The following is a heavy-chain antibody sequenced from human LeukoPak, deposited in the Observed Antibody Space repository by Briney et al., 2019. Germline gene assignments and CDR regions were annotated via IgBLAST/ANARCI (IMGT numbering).Heavy chain of an antibody. J-gene: IGHJ4*02. V-gene: IGHV5-51*01. CDR2: IYPGDSDT. Sequence: GESLKISCQGSGYSFTTYWIGWVRQMPRKGLEWMGIIYPGDSDTRYSPSFQGQVTISADKSIRTAYLQWSSLKASDTAMYYCARVGGSSSWSYDYWGQGTLVTVSS. CDR3: ARVGGSSSWSYDY. CDR1: GYSFTTYW. D-gene: IGHD6-13*01.